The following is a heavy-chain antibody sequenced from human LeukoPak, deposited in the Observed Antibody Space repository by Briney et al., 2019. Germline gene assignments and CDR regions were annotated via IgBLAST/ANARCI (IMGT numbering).Heavy chain of an antibody. CDR2: INHSGST. J-gene: IGHJ4*02. V-gene: IGHV4-39*07. D-gene: IGHD6-19*01. Sequence: SETLSLTCTVSGGSISSGSYYWSWIRQPPGKGLEWIGEINHSGSTNYNPSLKSRVTISVDTSKNQFSLKLSSVTAADTAVYYCARERVRIAVAGTLFDYWGQGTLVTVSS. CDR3: ARERVRIAVAGTLFDY. CDR1: GGSISSGSYY.